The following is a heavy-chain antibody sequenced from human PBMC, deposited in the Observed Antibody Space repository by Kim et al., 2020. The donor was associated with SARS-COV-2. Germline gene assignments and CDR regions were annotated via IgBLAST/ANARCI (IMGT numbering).Heavy chain of an antibody. V-gene: IGHV1-18*01. CDR3: ARAPGQQLTYGWFDP. Sequence: ASVKVSCKASGYTFTSYGISWVRQAPGQGLEWMGWISAYNGNTNYAQKLQGRVTMTTDTSTSTAYMELRSLRSDDTAVYYCARAPGQQLTYGWFDPWGQGTLVTVSS. J-gene: IGHJ5*02. D-gene: IGHD6-13*01. CDR2: ISAYNGNT. CDR1: GYTFTSYG.